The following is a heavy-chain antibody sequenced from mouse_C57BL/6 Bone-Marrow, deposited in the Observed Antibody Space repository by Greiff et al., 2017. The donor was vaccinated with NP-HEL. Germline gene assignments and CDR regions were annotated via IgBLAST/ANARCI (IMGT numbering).Heavy chain of an antibody. D-gene: IGHD2-4*01. CDR3: ATIYYDYDGWYFDV. V-gene: IGHV5-15*01. Sequence: EVKVVESGGGLVQPGGSLKLSCAASGFTFSDYGMAWVRQAPRKGPEWVAFISNLAYSIYYADTVTGRFTISRENAKNTLYLEMSSLRSEDTAMYYCATIYYDYDGWYFDVWGTGTTVTVSS. J-gene: IGHJ1*03. CDR1: GFTFSDYG. CDR2: ISNLAYSI.